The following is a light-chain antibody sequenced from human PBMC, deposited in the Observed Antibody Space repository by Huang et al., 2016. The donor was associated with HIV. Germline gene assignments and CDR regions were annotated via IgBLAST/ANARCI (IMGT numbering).Light chain of an antibody. J-gene: IGKJ1*01. CDR1: QSISSW. V-gene: IGKV1-5*03. CDR2: KAS. CDR3: QQYNSYSRET. Sequence: DIQMTQSPSTLSASVGDRVTITCRASQSISSWLAWYQQKPGKAPKLLIYKASSLESWVPSRFSGSGSGTEFTLTISSLQPDDFATYYCQQYNSYSRETFGQGTKVEIK.